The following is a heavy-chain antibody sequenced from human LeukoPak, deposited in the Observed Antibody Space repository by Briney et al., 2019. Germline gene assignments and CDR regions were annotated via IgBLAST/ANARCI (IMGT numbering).Heavy chain of an antibody. V-gene: IGHV4-39*01. CDR3: ARHNSFGSSWYYFDY. CDR1: GGSISSSSYY. CDR2: IYYSGST. J-gene: IGHJ4*02. Sequence: SETLSLTCTVSGGSISSSSYYWGWIRQPPGKGLEWIGSIYYSGSTYYNPSLKSRVTISVDTSKSQFSLKLSSVTAADTAVYYCARHNSFGSSWYYFDYWGQGTLVTVSS. D-gene: IGHD6-13*01.